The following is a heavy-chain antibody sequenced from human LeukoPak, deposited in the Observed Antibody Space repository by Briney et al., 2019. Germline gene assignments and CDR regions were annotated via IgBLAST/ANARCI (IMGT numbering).Heavy chain of an antibody. CDR3: AKTGVEYASSSGVLDS. V-gene: IGHV1-69*05. D-gene: IGHD6-6*01. CDR2: ISPIFGIA. CDR1: GGTFRSSA. J-gene: IGHJ4*02. Sequence: SVKVSCKASGGTFRSSAITWVRQAPGQRFEGMGQISPIFGIADYAQKFQGRLTITTDESTSTAYLELSGLRSEDTALYYCAKTGVEYASSSGVLDSWGQGTLVTVSS.